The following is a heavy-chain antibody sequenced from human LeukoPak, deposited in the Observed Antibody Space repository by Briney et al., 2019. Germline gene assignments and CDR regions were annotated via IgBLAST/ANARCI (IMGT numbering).Heavy chain of an antibody. J-gene: IGHJ5*02. CDR1: GYSIRSGDY. D-gene: IGHD4-17*01. CDR2: IYHSGST. Sequence: PSETLSLTCTVSGYSIRSGDYWGWIRQPPGKGLEWIGSIYHSGSTSYNPSLKSRVTISVDTSKNQFSLKLSSVTAADTAVYYCTRDTGTTGEVKFDPWGQGTLVTVSS. V-gene: IGHV4-38-2*02. CDR3: TRDTGTTGEVKFDP.